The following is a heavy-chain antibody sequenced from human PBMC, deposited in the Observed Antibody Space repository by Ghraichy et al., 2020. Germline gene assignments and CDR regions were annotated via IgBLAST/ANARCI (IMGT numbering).Heavy chain of an antibody. CDR3: AIGGDSSSCYWYFDL. V-gene: IGHV3-53*01. Sequence: GGSLRLSCAASGFTVSSNYMSWVRPAPGKGLEWVSVIYSGGSTYYADSVKGRFTISRDNSTNTLYLQMNSLRAEDTAVYYCAIGGDSSSCYWYFDLWGRGTLFTVSP. J-gene: IGHJ2*01. CDR1: GFTVSSNY. D-gene: IGHD6-13*01. CDR2: IYSGGST.